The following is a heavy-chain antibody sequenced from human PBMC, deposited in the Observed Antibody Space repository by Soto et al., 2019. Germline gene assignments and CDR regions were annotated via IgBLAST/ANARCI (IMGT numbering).Heavy chain of an antibody. V-gene: IGHV3-30*18. CDR1: GSIFTGYG. Sequence: GGSLRLSCAASGSIFTGYGMHWVRQAPGKGLEWVAVISYDGSNKYYADSVKGRFTISRDNSKNTLYLQMNSLRAEDTAVYYCAKDRIGGGWAMNYYGMDVWGQGTTVTVSS. CDR3: AKDRIGGGWAMNYYGMDV. J-gene: IGHJ6*02. D-gene: IGHD6-19*01. CDR2: ISYDGSNK.